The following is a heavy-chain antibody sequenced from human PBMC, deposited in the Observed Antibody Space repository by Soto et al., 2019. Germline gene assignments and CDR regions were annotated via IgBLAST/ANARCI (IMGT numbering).Heavy chain of an antibody. V-gene: IGHV3-9*01. Sequence: EVQLVESGGGLVQPGRSLRLSCAASGFTFDNCGMHWVRQAPGKGLEWVAGISWDGSTIGYADSVKGRFIISRDDAKNSLYLQMDSLRGEDTALYYCVQGRDPTMATPLDHWGQGTQVIVSS. J-gene: IGHJ4*02. CDR3: VQGRDPTMATPLDH. D-gene: IGHD2-15*01. CDR1: GFTFDNCG. CDR2: ISWDGSTI.